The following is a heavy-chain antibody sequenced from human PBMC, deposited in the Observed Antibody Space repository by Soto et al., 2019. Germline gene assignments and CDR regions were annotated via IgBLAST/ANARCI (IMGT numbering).Heavy chain of an antibody. Sequence: LQLQASVPGLVKPSETMSLTCTVSGGSVRSSSYYWGWVRQPPGKGLEWIGSVYYSGSTYYNPTLQSRVTIPVDKAKNQFPLNLMSLSAAETAVYYCGGLEVRATISYYSDYWGQVALVTVSA. CDR3: GGLEVRATISYYSDY. CDR2: VYYSGST. J-gene: IGHJ4*02. CDR1: GGSVRSSSYY. D-gene: IGHD5-12*01. V-gene: IGHV4-39*01.